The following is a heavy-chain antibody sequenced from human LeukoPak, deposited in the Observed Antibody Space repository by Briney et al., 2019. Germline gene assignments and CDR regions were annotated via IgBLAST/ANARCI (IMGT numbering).Heavy chain of an antibody. CDR2: IWYDGSEK. J-gene: IGHJ4*02. CDR3: ARDAWYSRGWHWTFDY. CDR1: GSSFSNSG. D-gene: IGHD6-19*01. Sequence: PGGSLRLSCATSGSSFSNSGMHWVRQAPGKGLEWVAIIWYDGSEKYYADSVKGRFTISRDNSENTLYLQMNGLRAEDTAVYYCARDAWYSRGWHWTFDYWGRGTLVTVSS. V-gene: IGHV3-33*01.